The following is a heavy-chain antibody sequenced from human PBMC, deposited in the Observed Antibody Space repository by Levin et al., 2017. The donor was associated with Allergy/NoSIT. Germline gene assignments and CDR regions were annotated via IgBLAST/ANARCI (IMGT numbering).Heavy chain of an antibody. Sequence: GGSLRLSCKGSGYSFTSYWIGWVRQMPGKGLEWMGIIYPGDSDTRYSPSFQGQVTISADKSISTAYLQWSSLKASDTAMYYCATWIRPAAIWDWFDPWGQGTLVTVSS. D-gene: IGHD2-2*01. CDR2: IYPGDSDT. CDR1: GYSFTSYW. V-gene: IGHV5-51*01. J-gene: IGHJ5*02. CDR3: ATWIRPAAIWDWFDP.